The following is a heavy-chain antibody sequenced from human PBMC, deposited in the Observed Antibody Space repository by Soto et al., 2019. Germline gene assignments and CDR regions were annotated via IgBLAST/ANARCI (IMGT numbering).Heavy chain of an antibody. CDR2: INPNSGGT. Sequence: ASVKVSCKASGYTFTGYYMHWVRQAPGQGLEWMGWINPNSGGTNYAQKFQGWVTMTRDTSISTAYMELSRLRSDDTAVYYCASAGSSWYFVDYYGMDVWGQGTTLTVSS. CDR3: ASAGSSWYFVDYYGMDV. J-gene: IGHJ6*02. CDR1: GYTFTGYY. D-gene: IGHD6-13*01. V-gene: IGHV1-2*04.